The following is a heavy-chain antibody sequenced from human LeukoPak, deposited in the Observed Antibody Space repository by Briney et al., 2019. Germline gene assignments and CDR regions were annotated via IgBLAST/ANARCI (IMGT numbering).Heavy chain of an antibody. J-gene: IGHJ4*02. D-gene: IGHD1-26*01. V-gene: IGHV4-30-4*08. CDR2: IYYSGST. CDR3: VREGGVGATDY. Sequence: SETLSLTCTVSGGSINSGDYYWSWIGQPPGKGLEWIGYIYYSGSTYYNQSLKSRVTISVDTSKNQFSLKLSSVTAADTAVYDCVREGGVGATDYWGQGTLVTVSS. CDR1: GGSINSGDYY.